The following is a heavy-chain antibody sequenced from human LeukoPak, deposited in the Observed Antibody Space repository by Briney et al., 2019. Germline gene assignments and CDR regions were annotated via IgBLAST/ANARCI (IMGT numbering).Heavy chain of an antibody. CDR3: ARDGGLGLDYFDY. Sequence: SQTLSLTCAISGDSVSSNSAAWNWVRQSPSRGLEWLGRTYYRSKWFNDYSISVKSRITVNPDTSKNQFSLQLTSVTPEDTAVYYCARDGGLGLDYFDYWGQGTLVTVSP. CDR2: TYYRSKWFN. J-gene: IGHJ4*02. D-gene: IGHD3-16*01. CDR1: GDSVSSNSAA. V-gene: IGHV6-1*01.